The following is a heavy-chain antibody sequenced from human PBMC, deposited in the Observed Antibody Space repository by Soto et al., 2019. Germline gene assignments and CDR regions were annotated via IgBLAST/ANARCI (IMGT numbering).Heavy chain of an antibody. Sequence: GGSLRLSCAASGFTFSSYEMNWVRQAPGKGLEWVSYISSSGSTIYYADSVKGRFTISRDNAKNSLYLQMNSLRAEDTAVYYCARTGRTTLNYWGQGTLVTVSS. CDR3: ARTGRTTLNY. CDR2: ISSSGSTI. CDR1: GFTFSSYE. J-gene: IGHJ4*02. V-gene: IGHV3-48*03. D-gene: IGHD4-17*01.